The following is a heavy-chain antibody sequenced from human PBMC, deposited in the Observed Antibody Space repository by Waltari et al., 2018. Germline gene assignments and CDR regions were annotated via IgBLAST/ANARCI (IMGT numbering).Heavy chain of an antibody. J-gene: IGHJ5*02. D-gene: IGHD3-16*01. CDR1: GGPFSSSA. V-gene: IGHV1-69*12. Sequence: QVQLVQSGAAVKKPGTSGKVPCMASGGPFSSSANSCVRQAPGHGLDWTGVIIPICGTANYARNFQGRVKITAEESRSTAYMELSSLGSEETAGDYCARGGKGGFAGWFDPWGQGTLVTVSS. CDR2: IIPICGTA. CDR3: ARGGKGGFAGWFDP.